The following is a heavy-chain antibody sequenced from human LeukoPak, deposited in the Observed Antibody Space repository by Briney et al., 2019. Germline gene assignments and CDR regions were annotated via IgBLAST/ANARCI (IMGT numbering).Heavy chain of an antibody. CDR3: ARLRGYSGYDHFDY. CDR2: LSGIAGST. CDR1: GVTFSSYA. J-gene: IGHJ4*02. V-gene: IGHV3-23*01. D-gene: IGHD5-12*01. Sequence: GGSLRLSCAASGVTFSSYAMSWVGQARGKGREGGSSLSGIAGSTYYADSVNGRFTISTNNSNTTLYLQMNTLSAEDTAVYYCARLRGYSGYDHFDYWGQGTLVTVSS.